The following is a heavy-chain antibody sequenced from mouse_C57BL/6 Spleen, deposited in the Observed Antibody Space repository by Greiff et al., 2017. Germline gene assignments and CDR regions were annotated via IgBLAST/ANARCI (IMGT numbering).Heavy chain of an antibody. CDR3: ARQLGSSYGYFDV. J-gene: IGHJ1*03. D-gene: IGHD1-1*01. V-gene: IGHV14-2*01. CDR1: GFNIKDYY. CDR2: IDPEDGET. Sequence: EVQLQQSGAELVKPGASVKLSCTASGFNIKDYYMHWVKQRTEQGLEWIGRIDPEDGETKYAPKFPGKATITADTSSNTAYLQLSSLTSEDTAVYYCARQLGSSYGYFDVWGTGTTVTVSS.